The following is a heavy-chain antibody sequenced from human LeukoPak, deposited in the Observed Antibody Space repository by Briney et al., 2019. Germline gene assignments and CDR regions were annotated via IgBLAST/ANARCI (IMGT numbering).Heavy chain of an antibody. CDR3: VRDQRRIEVAGYYSDY. CDR1: VFTLTSYY. D-gene: IGHD6-19*01. V-gene: IGHV1-46*01. Sequence: GASVQISCKASVFTLTSYYFFWVRLAPGQRLEWMGILNPKTGTTGYAQKFQGRVSMTRDTSTSTGYMELSSVISEDSAIYYCVRDQRRIEVAGYYSDYWGQGTLVTVSS. CDR2: LNPKTGTT. J-gene: IGHJ4*02.